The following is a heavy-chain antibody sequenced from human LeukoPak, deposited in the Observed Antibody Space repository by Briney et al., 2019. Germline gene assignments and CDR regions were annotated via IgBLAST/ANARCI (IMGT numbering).Heavy chain of an antibody. Sequence: GSLRLSCAASGFTFSSYGMHWVRQAPGKGLERVAFIRYDGSNKYYADSVKGRFTISRDNSKNTLYLQMNSLRAEDTAVYYCAEDPHDDDFWSDMFDPWGQGTLVTVSS. CDR2: IRYDGSNK. D-gene: IGHD3-3*01. CDR1: GFTFSSYG. CDR3: AEDPHDDDFWSDMFDP. V-gene: IGHV3-30*02. J-gene: IGHJ5*02.